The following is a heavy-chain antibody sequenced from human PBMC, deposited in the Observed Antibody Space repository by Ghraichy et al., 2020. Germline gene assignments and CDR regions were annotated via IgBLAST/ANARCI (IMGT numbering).Heavy chain of an antibody. CDR1: GGSISDIY. V-gene: IGHV4-59*01. J-gene: IGHJ5*02. Sequence: GSLRLSCSVSGGSISDIYWSWIRQPPGKGLEWIGDINYSGSTNYNPSLKSRVTISLDTSKNQFSLKLSSVTAADTAVYYCARLMSSSSYTNWFDPWGQGTLVTVSS. CDR2: INYSGST. D-gene: IGHD6-6*01. CDR3: ARLMSSSSYTNWFDP.